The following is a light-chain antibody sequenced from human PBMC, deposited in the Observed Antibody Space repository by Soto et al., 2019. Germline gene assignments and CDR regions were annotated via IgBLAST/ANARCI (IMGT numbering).Light chain of an antibody. V-gene: IGKV3-20*01. J-gene: IGKJ3*01. CDR2: GAS. CDR1: QSVSSDF. Sequence: EIVLTQSPGTLSLSPGERATLSCRASQSVSSDFLAWYQQKPGQAPRLLIYGASSRATGIPDRFSGSGSGTDFTLTISRLEPEDVAVYYCQQYGKSRFIFGPGTKVDIK. CDR3: QQYGKSRFI.